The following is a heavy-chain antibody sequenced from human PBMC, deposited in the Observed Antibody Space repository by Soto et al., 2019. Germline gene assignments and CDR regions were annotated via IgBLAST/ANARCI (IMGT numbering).Heavy chain of an antibody. J-gene: IGHJ6*02. V-gene: IGHV1-69*13. CDR1: GGTFSSYA. CDR2: IIPIFGTA. Sequence: SVKVSCEASGGTFSSYAISWVRQAPGQGLEWMGGIIPIFGTANYAQKFQGRVTITADESTSTAYMELSSLRSEDTAVYYCARDRQLVATYYYYYGMDVWGQGTTVTVSS. CDR3: ARDRQLVATYYYYYGMDV. D-gene: IGHD6-6*01.